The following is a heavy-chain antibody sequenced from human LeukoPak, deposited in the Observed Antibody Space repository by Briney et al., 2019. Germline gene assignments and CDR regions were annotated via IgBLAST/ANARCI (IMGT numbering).Heavy chain of an antibody. V-gene: IGHV1-46*01. Sequence: ASETVSYKGSGYTFTSYYMHWVRQPPGQGLEGVGIINPSWGSTSYAQKFQGRVTMTRDTSTSTVYMELSSLRSEDTAVYYCARGWSSGWYLPFDYWGQGTLVTVSS. CDR3: ARGWSSGWYLPFDY. CDR1: GYTFTSYY. CDR2: INPSWGST. D-gene: IGHD6-19*01. J-gene: IGHJ4*02.